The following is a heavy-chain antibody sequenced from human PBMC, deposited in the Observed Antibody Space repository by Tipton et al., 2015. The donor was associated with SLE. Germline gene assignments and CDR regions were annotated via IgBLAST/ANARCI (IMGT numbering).Heavy chain of an antibody. J-gene: IGHJ4*02. CDR3: ARRSYYDSSGYYSWVH. CDR1: GASIGSGGYS. Sequence: TLSLTCAVSGASIGSGGYSWNWIRQPPGKGLQWIGYIFHSGITYYNPSLKSRVTMSVDRSKNQFSLNLSSVTAADTAVYYCARRSYYDSSGYYSWVHWGQGTLVTVSS. CDR2: IFHSGIT. V-gene: IGHV4-30-2*01. D-gene: IGHD3-22*01.